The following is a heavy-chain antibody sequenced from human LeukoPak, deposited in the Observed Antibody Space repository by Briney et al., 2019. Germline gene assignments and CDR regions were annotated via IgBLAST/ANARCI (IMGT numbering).Heavy chain of an antibody. J-gene: IGHJ4*02. CDR3: AKGPLRGTAAAIDY. Sequence: GGSLRLSCAASGFTFNNYGMHWVRQAPGKGLEWVAVISYDGRNKHYPDSVKGRFTISRDTSTDTLWLQMDSLRTEDTAVYYCAKGPLRGTAAAIDYWGQGTLVTVSS. V-gene: IGHV3-30*18. D-gene: IGHD2-2*01. CDR2: ISYDGRNK. CDR1: GFTFNNYG.